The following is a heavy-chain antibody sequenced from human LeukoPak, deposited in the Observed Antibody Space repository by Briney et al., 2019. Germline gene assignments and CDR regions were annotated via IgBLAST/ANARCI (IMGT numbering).Heavy chain of an antibody. CDR2: ISSSSSTI. J-gene: IGHJ4*02. D-gene: IGHD5-18*01. CDR3: AMDSYGPDDY. Sequence: GGSLRLSCAASGFTFGSYSMNWVRQAPGKGLEWVSYISSSSSTIYYADSVKGRFTISRDNAKNSLYLQMHSLRAEDTAVYYCAMDSYGPDDYWGQGTLVTVSS. CDR1: GFTFGSYS. V-gene: IGHV3-48*01.